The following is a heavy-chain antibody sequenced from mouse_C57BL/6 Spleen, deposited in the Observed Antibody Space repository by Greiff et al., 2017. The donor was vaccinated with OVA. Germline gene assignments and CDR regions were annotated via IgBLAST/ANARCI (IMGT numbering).Heavy chain of an antibody. J-gene: IGHJ2*01. Sequence: VQLQESGAELVKPGASVKISCKASGYAFSSYWMNWVKQRPGKGLEWIGQIYPGDGDTNYNGKFKGKATLTADKSSSTAYMQLSSLTSEDSAVYFCARSGLISYYFDYWGQGTTLTVSS. D-gene: IGHD1-1*01. V-gene: IGHV1-80*01. CDR3: ARSGLISYYFDY. CDR2: IYPGDGDT. CDR1: GYAFSSYW.